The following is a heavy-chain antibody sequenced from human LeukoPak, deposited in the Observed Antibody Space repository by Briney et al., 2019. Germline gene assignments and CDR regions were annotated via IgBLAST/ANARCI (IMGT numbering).Heavy chain of an antibody. CDR3: AKFWGIYYPYYYFDY. CDR2: ISGSGGST. D-gene: IGHD3-16*01. V-gene: IGHV3-23*01. Sequence: GGSLRLSCAASGFTFSSYWMHWVRQAPGKGLEWVSGISGSGGSTFYADSVKGRFSISRDNTKNTLYLQMNSLRAEDTAVYYCAKFWGIYYPYYYFDYWGQGTLVTVSS. CDR1: GFTFSSYW. J-gene: IGHJ4*02.